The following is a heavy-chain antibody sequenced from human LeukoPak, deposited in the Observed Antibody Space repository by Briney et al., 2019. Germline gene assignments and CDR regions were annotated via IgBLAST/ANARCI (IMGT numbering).Heavy chain of an antibody. Sequence: PGGSLRLSCAASGFTFSSYWMYWVRQAPGKGLVWVSRINSDGSSTSHADSVKGRFTISRDNAKNTLYLQMNSLRAEDTAVYYCAKGYYYDSSGLRYYFDYWGQGTLVTVSS. CDR2: INSDGSST. J-gene: IGHJ4*02. D-gene: IGHD3-22*01. V-gene: IGHV3-74*01. CDR1: GFTFSSYW. CDR3: AKGYYYDSSGLRYYFDY.